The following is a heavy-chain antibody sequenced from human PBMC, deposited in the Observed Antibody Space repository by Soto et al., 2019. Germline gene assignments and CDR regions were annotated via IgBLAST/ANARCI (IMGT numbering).Heavy chain of an antibody. CDR3: ARESITMVRGVDY. Sequence: QVQLVESGGGVVQPGRSLRLSCAASGFTFSSYGMHWVRQATGKGLEWVAVIWYDGSNKYYADSVKGRFTISRDNSKNTLYLQMNSLRAEDTAVYYCARESITMVRGVDYWGQGTLVTVSS. CDR1: GFTFSSYG. CDR2: IWYDGSNK. V-gene: IGHV3-33*01. D-gene: IGHD3-10*01. J-gene: IGHJ4*02.